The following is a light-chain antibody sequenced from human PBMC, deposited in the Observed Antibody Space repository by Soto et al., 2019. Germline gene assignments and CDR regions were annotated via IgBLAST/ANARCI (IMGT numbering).Light chain of an antibody. Sequence: IVMTQSPATLSVSPGERATLSCRASQTIDNKLAWYQQRPGQAPRLLIYGASIRATGIPARFSGSGSGTEFTLTISGLQSEDFGFYYRQQYKDWRTFGQGTNVDIK. J-gene: IGKJ1*01. CDR1: QTIDNK. CDR2: GAS. CDR3: QQYKDWRT. V-gene: IGKV3-15*01.